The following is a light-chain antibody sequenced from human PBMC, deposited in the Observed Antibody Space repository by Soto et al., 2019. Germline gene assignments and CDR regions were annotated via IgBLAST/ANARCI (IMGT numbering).Light chain of an antibody. CDR3: QQYGSSPLT. V-gene: IGKV3-20*01. J-gene: IGKJ4*01. CDR2: GAS. Sequence: EIVLTQSPGTLSLSPGERATLSCRASQSVSSSFLAWYQQKPGQAPRLLIYGASTRATGIPDRFSRSGSTTDFTLNISRLEPEDFAVYSCQQYGSSPLTFGGGTKVEIK. CDR1: QSVSSSF.